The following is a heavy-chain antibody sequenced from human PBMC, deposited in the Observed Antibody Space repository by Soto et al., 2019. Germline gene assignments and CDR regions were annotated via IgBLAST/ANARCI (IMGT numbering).Heavy chain of an antibody. V-gene: IGHV3-21*01. Sequence: EVQLVESGGGLVNSGGSLRLSCAAFGFTFSSYTMNWIRQAPGKGLEWVAFITSGSDYIYYADSVKGRFTISRDDANNSLFLQMSSLRAEDTAVYYCTREHVVTIFRRGQRGSFDNWSQGTLVTVSS. D-gene: IGHD3-9*01. CDR3: TREHVVTIFRRGQRGSFDN. CDR2: ITSGSDYI. J-gene: IGHJ4*02. CDR1: GFTFSSYT.